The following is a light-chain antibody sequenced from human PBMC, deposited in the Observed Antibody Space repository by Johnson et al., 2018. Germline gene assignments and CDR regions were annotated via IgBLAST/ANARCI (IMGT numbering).Light chain of an antibody. CDR3: GTWDSNLSAGNV. V-gene: IGLV1-51*02. CDR1: SSNIGNNY. J-gene: IGLJ1*01. CDR2: ENN. Sequence: QSVLTQPPSVSAAPGQKVTISCSGSSSNIGNNYVSWYQQLPGTAPKLLIYENNKRPSGIPDRFSGSKSGTSATLGITGLQTGDEADYYCGTWDSNLSAGNVFGTGTKGTVL.